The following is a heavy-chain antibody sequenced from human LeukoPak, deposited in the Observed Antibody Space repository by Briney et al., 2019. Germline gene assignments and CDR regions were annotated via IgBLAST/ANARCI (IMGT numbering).Heavy chain of an antibody. V-gene: IGHV4-38-2*02. CDR1: GYSISSGYY. CDR2: IYHSGST. Sequence: SETLSLTCSVSGYSISSGYYWGWIRQPPGKGLEWIGTIYHSGSTYYNPSLKSRVTISADTSKSQLSLKLSSVTAADTAVYYCARVSSGSYKGWFDPWGQGILATVSS. J-gene: IGHJ5*02. D-gene: IGHD1-26*01. CDR3: ARVSSGSYKGWFDP.